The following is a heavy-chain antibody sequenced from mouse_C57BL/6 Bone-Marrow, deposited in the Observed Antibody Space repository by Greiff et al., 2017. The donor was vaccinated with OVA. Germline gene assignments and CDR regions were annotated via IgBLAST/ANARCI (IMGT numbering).Heavy chain of an antibody. CDR1: GFTFSSYG. V-gene: IGHV5-6*01. CDR3: ARHGDYGSFFDY. J-gene: IGHJ2*01. Sequence: EVNVVESGGDLVKPGGSLKLSCAASGFTFSSYGMSWVRQTPDKRLEWVATISSGGSYTYYPDSVKGRFTISRDTAKNTLYLQMSSLKSEDTAMYYCARHGDYGSFFDYWGQGTTLTVSS. D-gene: IGHD1-1*01. CDR2: ISSGGSYT.